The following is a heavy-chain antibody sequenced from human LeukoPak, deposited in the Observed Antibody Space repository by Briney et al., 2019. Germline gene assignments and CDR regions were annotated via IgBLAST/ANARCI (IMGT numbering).Heavy chain of an antibody. Sequence: SETLSLTCTVSGGSISSGGYYWSWIRQHPGKGLEWIGYVYHSGSTYYNPSLKSRLTISVDTSKNQSSLKLSSVTAADTAVYYCARETLGSLAFDIWGQGTMVTVSS. CDR3: ARETLGSLAFDI. CDR1: GGSISSGGYY. D-gene: IGHD2-15*01. V-gene: IGHV4-31*03. CDR2: VYHSGST. J-gene: IGHJ3*02.